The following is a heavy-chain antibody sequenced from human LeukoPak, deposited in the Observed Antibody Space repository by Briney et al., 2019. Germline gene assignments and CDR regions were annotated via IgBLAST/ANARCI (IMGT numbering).Heavy chain of an antibody. D-gene: IGHD3-22*01. V-gene: IGHV3-15*01. Sequence: NTGGSLRLSCAASGLTFSNVWMNWVRQAPEKGREWGGRIFRKTEGGTTEYATPVKGRFTISRYDSKNTLYLQMNSLKIEDTAVYYCATGSNRYDTSDFDYWGQGALVPVSS. J-gene: IGHJ4*02. CDR3: ATGSNRYDTSDFDY. CDR1: GLTFSNVW. CDR2: IFRKTEGGTT.